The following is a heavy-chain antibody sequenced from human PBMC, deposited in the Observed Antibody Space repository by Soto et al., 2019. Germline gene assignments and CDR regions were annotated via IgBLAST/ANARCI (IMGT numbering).Heavy chain of an antibody. V-gene: IGHV3-23*01. J-gene: IGHJ4*02. CDR1: GFTFSSYA. D-gene: IGHD2-2*01. CDR2: ISGRGGST. CDR3: AKLDGVVVTAAIPDD. Sequence: EVQLLKSGGGLVKPGLSLRLSYAASGFTFSSYAMSWVRQAPGKGLEWVSAISGRGGSTYYADSVKGRFTISRDNAKNMLYLQMNILRNEDTAGYYCAKLDGVVVTAAIPDDWGQGTLVTVTS.